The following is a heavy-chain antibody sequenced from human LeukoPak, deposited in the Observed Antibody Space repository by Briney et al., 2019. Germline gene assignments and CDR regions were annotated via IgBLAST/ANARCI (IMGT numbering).Heavy chain of an antibody. CDR1: GHTFTNYD. CDR3: TKGSNSGSYRDY. V-gene: IGHV1-8*01. CDR2: MNPNNGNT. J-gene: IGHJ4*02. Sequence: GASVKVSCKASGHTFTNYDINWVRQATGQGLEWMGWMNPNNGNTGYAQKFQGRVTMTRNTSISTAYMELSSLRSEDTAVYYCTKGSNSGSYRDYWGQGTLVTVSS. D-gene: IGHD3-10*01.